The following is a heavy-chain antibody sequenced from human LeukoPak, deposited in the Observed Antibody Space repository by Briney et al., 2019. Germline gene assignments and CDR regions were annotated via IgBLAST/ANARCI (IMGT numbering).Heavy chain of an antibody. CDR2: ISSSSSYI. D-gene: IGHD4-17*01. CDR1: GFTFSSYS. Sequence: GGSLGLSCAASGFTFSSYSMNWVRQAPGKGLEWVSSISSSSSYIYYADSVKGRFTISRDNAKNSLYLQMNSLRAEDTAVYYCARDEAYGDYGDWGQGTLVTVSS. CDR3: ARDEAYGDYGD. V-gene: IGHV3-21*01. J-gene: IGHJ4*02.